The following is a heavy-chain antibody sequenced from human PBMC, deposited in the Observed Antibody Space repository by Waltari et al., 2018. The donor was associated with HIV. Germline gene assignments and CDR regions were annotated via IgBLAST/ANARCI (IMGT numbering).Heavy chain of an antibody. V-gene: IGHV6-1*01. CDR3: ARDKEEKDAFDI. CDR1: GDSVSSNSAA. Sequence: QVQMQQSGPGLVKPSQTLSLTCAISGDSVSSNSAAWSWIRQSPSRGLEWLGRTYYRSRWYSDYAVSVKSRMTINQDTSKNQFSLHLNSVTPEDTAVYYCARDKEEKDAFDIWGQGTMVTVSS. J-gene: IGHJ3*02. CDR2: TYYRSRWYS.